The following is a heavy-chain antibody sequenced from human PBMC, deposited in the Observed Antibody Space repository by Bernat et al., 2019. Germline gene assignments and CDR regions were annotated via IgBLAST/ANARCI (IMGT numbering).Heavy chain of an antibody. V-gene: IGHV4-59*08. D-gene: IGHD1-26*01. J-gene: IGHJ3*01. CDR1: GGSISSYY. Sequence: QVQLQESGPGLVKPSETLSLTCTVSGGSISSYYWSWIRQPPGKGLEWIGYIYYSGSTYYNPSLKSRVTISVDTSKNQFSLKLSSVTAADTAVYYCARMVDSGSLLPDWGQGTMVTVSS. CDR2: IYYSGST. CDR3: ARMVDSGSLLPD.